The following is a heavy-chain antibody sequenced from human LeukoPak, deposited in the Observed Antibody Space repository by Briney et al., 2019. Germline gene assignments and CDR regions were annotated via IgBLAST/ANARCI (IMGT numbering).Heavy chain of an antibody. V-gene: IGHV5-51*01. Sequence: GESLKISCKGSGYGFTSYWVGWVRQMPGKGLEWMGIIYPGDSDTRYSPSFQGQVTISADKSISTAYLQWSSLKASDAAMYYCATQLYYYGSGSYGEHWGQGTLVTVSS. D-gene: IGHD3-10*01. J-gene: IGHJ1*01. CDR1: GYGFTSYW. CDR3: ATQLYYYGSGSYGEH. CDR2: IYPGDSDT.